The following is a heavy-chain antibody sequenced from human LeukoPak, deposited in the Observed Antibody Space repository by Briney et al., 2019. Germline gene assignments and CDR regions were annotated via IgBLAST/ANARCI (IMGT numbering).Heavy chain of an antibody. Sequence: ASVKVSCKASGYTFTSYGISWVRQAPGQGLEWMRWISAYNGNTNYAQKLQGRVTMTTDTSTSTAYMELRSLRYDDTAVYYCARDSGELQYDYVWGSYRLGSRYSFDYWGQGTLVTVSS. V-gene: IGHV1-18*01. CDR2: ISAYNGNT. CDR1: GYTFTSYG. J-gene: IGHJ4*02. CDR3: ARDSGELQYDYVWGSYRLGSRYSFDY. D-gene: IGHD3-16*02.